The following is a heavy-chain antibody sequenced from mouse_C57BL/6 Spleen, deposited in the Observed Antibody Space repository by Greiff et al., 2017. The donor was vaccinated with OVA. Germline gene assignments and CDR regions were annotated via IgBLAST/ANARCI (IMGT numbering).Heavy chain of an antibody. Sequence: VKVEESGGGLVKPGGSLKLSCAASGFTFSDYGMHWVRQAPEQGLEWVAYISSCSSTIYYADTVKGRFTITRDNAKNTLFLQMTSLRSEDTARYYCARMITTWMDYWGQGTSVTVSS. J-gene: IGHJ4*01. CDR2: ISSCSSTI. D-gene: IGHD2-4*01. CDR1: GFTFSDYG. V-gene: IGHV5-17*01. CDR3: ARMITTWMDY.